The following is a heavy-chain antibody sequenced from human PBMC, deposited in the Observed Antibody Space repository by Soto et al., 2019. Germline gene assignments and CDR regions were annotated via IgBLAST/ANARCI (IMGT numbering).Heavy chain of an antibody. CDR3: ARGDGRGSSGFYYYYGMDV. CDR1: GFTFTNYF. J-gene: IGHJ6*02. Sequence: QVQLVQSGAEVKKPGASVKVSCKASGFTFTNYFFHWGRQAPRQGLEWMGIISPYYGSTNYLQSFQGRVTMTSDTSTSTVYMELSSLRSEDTAVYYCARGDGRGSSGFYYYYGMDVWGHGTTVTVSS. V-gene: IGHV1-46*01. CDR2: ISPYYGST. D-gene: IGHD6-25*01.